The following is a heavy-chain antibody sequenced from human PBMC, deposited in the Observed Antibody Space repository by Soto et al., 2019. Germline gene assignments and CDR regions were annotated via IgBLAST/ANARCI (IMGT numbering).Heavy chain of an antibody. J-gene: IGHJ5*02. Sequence: QLQLQESGPGLVKPSETLSLTCTVSGGSISTGSYYWGWIRQPPGKGLEWIGSIYYSGSTYYNPSLKSRVTISVDTSKNQFSLKLRSVTAADTAVYYCARHSYYYGSTYGCWLDPWGQGTLVTVSS. CDR2: IYYSGST. CDR3: ARHSYYYGSTYGCWLDP. V-gene: IGHV4-39*01. D-gene: IGHD3-10*01. CDR1: GGSISTGSYY.